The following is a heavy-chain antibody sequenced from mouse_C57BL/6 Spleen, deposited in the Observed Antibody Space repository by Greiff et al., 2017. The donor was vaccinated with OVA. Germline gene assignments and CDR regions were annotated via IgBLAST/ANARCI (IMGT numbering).Heavy chain of an antibody. J-gene: IGHJ4*01. Sequence: VQLQQSGAELVKPGASVKLSCKASGYTFTSYWMHWVKQRPGQGLEWIGMIHPNSGSTNYNEKFKSKATLTVDKSSSTAYMQLSSLTSEDSAVYYCARGTTVVGGSAMDYWGQGTSVTVSS. V-gene: IGHV1-64*01. CDR3: ARGTTVVGGSAMDY. CDR1: GYTFTSYW. CDR2: IHPNSGST. D-gene: IGHD1-1*01.